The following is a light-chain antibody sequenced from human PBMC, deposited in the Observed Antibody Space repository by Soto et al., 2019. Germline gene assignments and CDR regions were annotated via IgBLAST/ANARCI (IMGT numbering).Light chain of an antibody. J-gene: IGLJ2*01. CDR2: DNN. V-gene: IGLV1-51*01. Sequence: QSVLTQPPSVSAAPGQKVTISCSGTSSNIGNNYVSWYQQVPGTAPKLLIYDNNKRPSGIPDRFSGSKSGTSATLGITGLQTGDEADYYCATWDGSLSAVVFGGGTQLTVL. CDR1: SSNIGNNY. CDR3: ATWDGSLSAVV.